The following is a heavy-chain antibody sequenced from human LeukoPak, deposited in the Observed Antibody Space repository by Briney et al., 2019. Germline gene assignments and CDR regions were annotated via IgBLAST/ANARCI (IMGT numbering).Heavy chain of an antibody. D-gene: IGHD3-10*02. J-gene: IGHJ6*04. CDR2: MKPDGSEI. Sequence: GGSLRLSCAASGFTFTTYWMSWVRQAPGKGLEWVANMKPDGSEIFYVDSVKGRFTISRDNAKNSLYLQMNSLRAEDTAVYYCAELGITMIGGVWGKGTTVTISS. CDR1: GFTFTTYW. CDR3: AELGITMIGGV. V-gene: IGHV3-7*01.